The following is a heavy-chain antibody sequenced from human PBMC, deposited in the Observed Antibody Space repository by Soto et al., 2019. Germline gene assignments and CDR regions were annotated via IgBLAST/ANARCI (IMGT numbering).Heavy chain of an antibody. J-gene: IGHJ3*02. CDR1: GFTFSDHY. D-gene: IGHD6-13*01. V-gene: IGHV3-72*01. Sequence: EVQLVESGGGLVQPGGSLRLSCAASGFTFSDHYMDWVRQAPGEGLEWVGRIRNKVNGYTTEYAASVKGRFTVSRDDSKNSLYRQMNSLSTEDTAVYYCTRVKSSSWGLDAFDIWGQGTMVTVSS. CDR2: IRNKVNGYTT. CDR3: TRVKSSSWGLDAFDI.